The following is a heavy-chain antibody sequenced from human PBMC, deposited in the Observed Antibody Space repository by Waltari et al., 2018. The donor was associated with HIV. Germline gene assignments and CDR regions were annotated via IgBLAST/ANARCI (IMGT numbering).Heavy chain of an antibody. CDR1: GYTLTELS. CDR2: FDREDHET. V-gene: IGHV1-24*01. CDR3: ATGGGTSSIQLYDLDV. D-gene: IGHD2-2*01. J-gene: IGHJ6*02. Sequence: QVQLIQSGAEVKKPGASVKVSCKVFGYTLTELSMHWVRQAPGKGLEWMGGFDREDHETSYAQKFQGRITMTEDTSTDSAYMELSSLTSEDTAVYYCATGGGTSSIQLYDLDVWGQGTTVTVSS.